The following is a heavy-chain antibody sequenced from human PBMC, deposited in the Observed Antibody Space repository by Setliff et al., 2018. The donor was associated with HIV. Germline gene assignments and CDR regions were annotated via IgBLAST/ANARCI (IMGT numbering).Heavy chain of an antibody. V-gene: IGHV1-2*02. D-gene: IGHD3-10*01. CDR1: GYTFTDYY. CDR2: INPNSGAT. J-gene: IGHJ4*02. Sequence: GASVKVSCKASGYTFTDYYIHWVRQAPGQGLEWMGWINPNSGATTYAQKFQGRVTMTSDTFISTAYMELSRLRSDDTAVYFRARDLASTRTLYYYGSGSFDYWGQGTLVTVSS. CDR3: ARDLASTRTLYYYGSGSFDY.